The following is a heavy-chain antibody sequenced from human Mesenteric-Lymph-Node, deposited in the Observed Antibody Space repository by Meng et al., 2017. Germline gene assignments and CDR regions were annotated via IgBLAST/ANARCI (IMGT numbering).Heavy chain of an antibody. V-gene: IGHV6-1*01. CDR1: GDSVSSNSAA. CDR3: AGDYGSGSYYNFNGFDP. D-gene: IGHD3-10*01. Sequence: SCAISGDSVSSNSAAWNWIRQSPSRGLEWLGRTYYRSKWYNDYAVSVKSRITINPDTSKNQFSLQLNSVTPEDTAVYYCAGDYGSGSYYNFNGFDPWGQGTLVTVSS. J-gene: IGHJ5*02. CDR2: TYYRSKWYN.